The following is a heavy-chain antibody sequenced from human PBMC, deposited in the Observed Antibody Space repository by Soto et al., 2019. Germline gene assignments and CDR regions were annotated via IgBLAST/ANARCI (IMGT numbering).Heavy chain of an antibody. Sequence: QVQLVQSGAEVKKPGASVKVSCKASGCTFTSYYMHWVRQAPGQGLEWMGIINPSGGSTSYAQKFQGRVTMTRDTSTSTVYMVLSSLRSEDTAVYYCARAERPNCFEYWGQGTLFTVSS. CDR1: GCTFTSYY. CDR2: INPSGGST. J-gene: IGHJ4*02. CDR3: ARAERPNCFEY. V-gene: IGHV1-46*01.